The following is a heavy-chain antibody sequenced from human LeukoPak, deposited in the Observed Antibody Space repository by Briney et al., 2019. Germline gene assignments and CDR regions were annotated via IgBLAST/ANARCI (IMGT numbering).Heavy chain of an antibody. V-gene: IGHV4-59*01. CDR2: IYDSGST. Sequence: AAETLSLTCTVSGGSISSYYWSWIRQPPGKGLEWIGYIYDSGSTKYNSSLKSRLTISVDTSKNQFSLKLSSVTAADTAIYYCARAGERGYNGYDDAFDIWGQGTMVTVSS. CDR3: ARAGERGYNGYDDAFDI. J-gene: IGHJ3*02. D-gene: IGHD5-12*01. CDR1: GGSISSYY.